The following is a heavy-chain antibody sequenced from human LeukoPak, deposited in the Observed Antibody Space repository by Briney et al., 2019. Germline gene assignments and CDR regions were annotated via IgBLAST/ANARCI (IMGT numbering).Heavy chain of an antibody. V-gene: IGHV4-39*01. CDR3: ARWGNSSWSYMYYFDY. Sequence: GSLRLSCTASGFTFSDYAMSWVRQPPGKGLEWIGSIYYSGSTYYNPSLKSRVTISVDTSKNQFSLKLSSVTAADTAVYYCARWGNSSWSYMYYFDYWGQGTLVTVSS. J-gene: IGHJ4*02. CDR2: IYYSGST. D-gene: IGHD6-13*01. CDR1: GFTFSDYA.